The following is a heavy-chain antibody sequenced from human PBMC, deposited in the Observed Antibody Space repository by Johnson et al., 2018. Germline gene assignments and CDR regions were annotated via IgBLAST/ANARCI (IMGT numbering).Heavy chain of an antibody. CDR1: GFTFSSYG. V-gene: IGHV3-30*03. CDR2: ISYDGSNK. CDR3: ARDNPGGGWPLDAFDI. J-gene: IGHJ3*02. Sequence: VQLVESGGGVVQPGRSLRLSCAASGFTFSSYGMHWVRQAPGKGLEWVAVISYDGSNKYYADSVKGRFTISRDNSKNTLSLQMNNLRAEDTAVYYCARDNPGGGWPLDAFDIWGQGTMVTVSS. D-gene: IGHD6-19*01.